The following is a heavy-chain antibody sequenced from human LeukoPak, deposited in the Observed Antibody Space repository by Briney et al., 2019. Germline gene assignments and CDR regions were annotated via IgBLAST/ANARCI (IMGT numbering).Heavy chain of an antibody. CDR1: GYTFTSYG. D-gene: IGHD3-3*01. J-gene: IGHJ6*02. V-gene: IGHV1-18*01. CDR2: ISAYNGNT. CDR3: ARITIFGVVIPYYYYGMDV. Sequence: ASVKVSCKASGYTFTSYGISWVRQAPGQGPEWMGWISAYNGNTNYAQKLQGRVTMTTDTSTSTAYMELRSLRSDDTAVYYCARITIFGVVIPYYYYGMDVWGQGTTVTVSS.